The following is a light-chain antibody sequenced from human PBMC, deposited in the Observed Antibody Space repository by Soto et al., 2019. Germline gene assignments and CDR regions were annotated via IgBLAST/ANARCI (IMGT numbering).Light chain of an antibody. CDR2: DAS. Sequence: AIQLTQSPSFQSASVGDRVTITCRASQGINNALVWYQQQPGKAPKLLIYDASILEVGVPSRFRGSGPGTDFTLSISSLQPEEFATYYCQQFHDYPLTFGGGTKVQI. CDR1: QGINNA. CDR3: QQFHDYPLT. J-gene: IGKJ4*01. V-gene: IGKV1D-13*01.